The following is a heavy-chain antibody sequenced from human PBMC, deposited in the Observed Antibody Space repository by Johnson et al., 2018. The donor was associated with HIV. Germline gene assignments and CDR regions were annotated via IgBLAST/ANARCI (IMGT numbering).Heavy chain of an antibody. CDR2: IKSKTDGGTT. CDR1: GFTFSNAW. Sequence: EVHLVESGGGLVKPGGSLRLSCAASGFTFSNAWMSWVRQAPGKGLEWVGRIKSKTDGGTTDYAAPVKGRFTISRDDSKNTLYLQMNSLKTEDTAVYYCTTITPELPTLNDAFDIWGQGTMVTVSS. V-gene: IGHV3-15*01. J-gene: IGHJ3*02. CDR3: TTITPELPTLNDAFDI. D-gene: IGHD1-26*01.